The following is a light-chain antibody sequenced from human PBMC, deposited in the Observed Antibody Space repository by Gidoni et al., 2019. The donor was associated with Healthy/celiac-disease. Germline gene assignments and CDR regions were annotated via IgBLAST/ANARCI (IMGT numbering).Light chain of an antibody. V-gene: IGLV2-11*01. Sequence: QSALTQPRSVSGSPGQSVTISCTGTSSDVGGYNYVSWYQQHPGKAPNLMIYDVSKRPSGVPDRFSGSKSGNTASLTISGLQAEDEADYYCCSYAGSYTVVFGGGTKLTXL. CDR1: SSDVGGYNY. CDR2: DVS. J-gene: IGLJ2*01. CDR3: CSYAGSYTVV.